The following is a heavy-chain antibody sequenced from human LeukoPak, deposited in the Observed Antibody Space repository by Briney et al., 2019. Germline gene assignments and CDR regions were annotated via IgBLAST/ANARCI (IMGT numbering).Heavy chain of an antibody. CDR3: ARDLGYCSSTSCYTFDY. CDR1: GGTFSSYA. J-gene: IGHJ4*02. D-gene: IGHD2-2*02. V-gene: IGHV1-69*05. CDR2: IIPIFGTA. Sequence: ASVKVSCKASGGTFSSYAISWERQAPGQGLEWMGGIIPIFGTANYAQKFQGRVTITTDESTSTAYMELSSLRSEDTAVYYCARDLGYCSSTSCYTFDYWGQGTLVTVSS.